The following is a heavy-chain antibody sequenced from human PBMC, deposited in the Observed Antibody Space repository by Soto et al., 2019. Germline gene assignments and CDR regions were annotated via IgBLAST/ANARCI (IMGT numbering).Heavy chain of an antibody. V-gene: IGHV3-21*01. CDR3: ARNYYDSSAHNAN. CDR2: ISSSSSSI. J-gene: IGHJ4*02. CDR1: GFTFSLYT. D-gene: IGHD3-22*01. Sequence: EVQLVESGGGLVKPGESLRLSCAASGFTFSLYTMNWVRQAPGKGLEWVSSISSSSSSIFYAGSVKGRFTISRDDAKNSLYLQMNRLRAEDTAVYYCARNYYDSSAHNANWGQGTLVTVSS.